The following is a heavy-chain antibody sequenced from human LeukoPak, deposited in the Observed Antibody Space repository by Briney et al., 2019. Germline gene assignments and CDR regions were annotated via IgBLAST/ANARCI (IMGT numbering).Heavy chain of an antibody. D-gene: IGHD3-10*01. V-gene: IGHV4-61*02. Sequence: SETLSLTCTVSGYSISSGYYWGWIRQPAGKGLEWIGRIYTSGSTNYNPSLKSRVTISVDTSKNQFSLKLSSVTAADTAVYYCARDNGLWFGELSPDYYYYYMDVWGKGTTVTISS. CDR2: IYTSGST. J-gene: IGHJ6*03. CDR3: ARDNGLWFGELSPDYYYYYMDV. CDR1: GYSISSGYY.